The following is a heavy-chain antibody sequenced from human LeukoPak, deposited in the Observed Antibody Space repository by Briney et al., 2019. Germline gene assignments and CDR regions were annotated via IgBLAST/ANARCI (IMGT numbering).Heavy chain of an antibody. Sequence: PSETLSLTCTVSGGSISSYYWSWIRQPPGKGLEWIGYIYYSGSTNYNPSLKSRVTISVDTSKNQFSLKPSSVTAADTAVYYCARRRGYNWNDVGWFDPWGQGTLVTVSS. V-gene: IGHV4-59*08. J-gene: IGHJ5*02. CDR3: ARRRGYNWNDVGWFDP. CDR1: GGSISSYY. CDR2: IYYSGST. D-gene: IGHD1-1*01.